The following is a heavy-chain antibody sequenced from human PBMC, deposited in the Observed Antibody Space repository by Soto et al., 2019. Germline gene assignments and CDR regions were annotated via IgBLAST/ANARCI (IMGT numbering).Heavy chain of an antibody. Sequence: SVKVSCKASGGTFSSYTISWVRQAPGQGLEWMGRIIPILGIANYAQKFQGRVTITADKSTSTAYMELSSLRSEDTAVYYCARLRGVRIFGVVIMGKNYYMDVWGKGTTVTVSS. J-gene: IGHJ6*03. D-gene: IGHD3-3*01. CDR2: IIPILGIA. CDR1: GGTFSSYT. CDR3: ARLRGVRIFGVVIMGKNYYMDV. V-gene: IGHV1-69*02.